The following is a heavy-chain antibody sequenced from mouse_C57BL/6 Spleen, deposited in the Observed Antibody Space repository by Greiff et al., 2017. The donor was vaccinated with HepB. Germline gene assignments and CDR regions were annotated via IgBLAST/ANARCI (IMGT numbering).Heavy chain of an antibody. Sequence: DVKLVESGGGLVKPGGSLKLSCAASGFTFSSYTMSWVRQTPEKRLEWVATISGGGGNTYYPDSVKGRFTISRDNAKNTLYLQRSSLRSEDTALYYCARRNSNYVGWFAYWGQGTLVTVSA. CDR1: GFTFSSYT. CDR2: ISGGGGNT. D-gene: IGHD2-5*01. J-gene: IGHJ3*01. V-gene: IGHV5-9*01. CDR3: ARRNSNYVGWFAY.